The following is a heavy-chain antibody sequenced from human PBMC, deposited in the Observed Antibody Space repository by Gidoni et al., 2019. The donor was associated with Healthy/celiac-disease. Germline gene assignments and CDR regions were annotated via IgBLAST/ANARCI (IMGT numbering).Heavy chain of an antibody. CDR1: GYTFSSYA. J-gene: IGHJ4*02. CDR3: AKGIVARYYFDY. Sequence: EVQLLESGGGLVQPGGSLSLSCAASGYTFSSYAMGWVRQAPGKGLEWVSAISGSGGSTYYADSVKGRFTISRDNSKNTLYLQMNSLRAEDTAVYYCAKGIVARYYFDYWGQGTLVTVSS. D-gene: IGHD3-16*02. V-gene: IGHV3-23*01. CDR2: ISGSGGST.